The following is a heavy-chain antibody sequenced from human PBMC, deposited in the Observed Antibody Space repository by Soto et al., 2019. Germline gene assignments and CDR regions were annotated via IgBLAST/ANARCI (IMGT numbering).Heavy chain of an antibody. D-gene: IGHD6-13*01. V-gene: IGHV3-23*01. J-gene: IGHJ4*02. CDR3: AKRSPYSSGWYSPIFHX. Sequence: PGGSLRLSCAASGFSFSDYSMSWVRQAPGKGLECVSVISESGGSTHYAYSVRGRLTVSRENSKNSLSLRMNSLRDEDTAVYFCAKRSPYSSGWYSPIFHXWGQGALVTVSX. CDR2: ISESGGST. CDR1: GFSFSDYS.